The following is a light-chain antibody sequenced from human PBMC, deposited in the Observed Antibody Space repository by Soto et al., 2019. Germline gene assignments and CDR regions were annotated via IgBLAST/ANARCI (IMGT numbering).Light chain of an antibody. CDR2: GAS. Sequence: EIVMTQSPATLSVSPGERATLSCRAGQSVSSNLAWYQQKPGQAPRLLIYGASTRATGIPARFSGSGSGTEFTLTISSLQSGDFAVYYCHQYNNWPFTFGPGTKVDI. CDR1: QSVSSN. J-gene: IGKJ3*01. CDR3: HQYNNWPFT. V-gene: IGKV3-15*01.